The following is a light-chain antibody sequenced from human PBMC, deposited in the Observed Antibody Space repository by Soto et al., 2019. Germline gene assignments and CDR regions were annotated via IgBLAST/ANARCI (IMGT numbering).Light chain of an antibody. J-gene: IGKJ5*01. V-gene: IGKV1-39*01. CDR2: AAS. CDR1: QSISSY. CDR3: QQSYRTPT. Sequence: DIQMTQSTSSLSASVGDRVTITCRASQSISSYLNWYQQKPGKAPKLLIYAASSLQSGVPSRFSGSGSGTDFTLTISSLQPEDFATYYCQQSYRTPTFGQGTRLEIK.